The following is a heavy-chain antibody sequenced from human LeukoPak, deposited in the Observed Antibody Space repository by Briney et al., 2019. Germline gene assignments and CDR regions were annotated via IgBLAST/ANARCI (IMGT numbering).Heavy chain of an antibody. CDR3: ARGSVAVAGTPGDY. V-gene: IGHV4-34*01. Sequence: PSETLSLTCTVYGGSFSGYYWSWIRQPPGKGLEWIGEINHSGSTNYNPSLKSRVTISVDTSKNQFSLKLSSVTAADTAVYYCARGSVAVAGTPGDYWGQGTLVTVSS. D-gene: IGHD6-19*01. CDR1: GGSFSGYY. CDR2: INHSGST. J-gene: IGHJ4*02.